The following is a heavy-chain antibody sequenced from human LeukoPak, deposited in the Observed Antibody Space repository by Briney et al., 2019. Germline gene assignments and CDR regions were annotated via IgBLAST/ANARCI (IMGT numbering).Heavy chain of an antibody. CDR2: ISSSDSPI. Sequence: PGGSLRLSCAASGFTFGDYYMSWIRQAPGKGLEWVSYISSSDSPIYYADSVKGRFTISRDNAKNSLFLQMNSLGAEDTAVYYCARDLVAAAGSAWGQGTQVTVSS. J-gene: IGHJ5*02. V-gene: IGHV3-11*04. CDR1: GFTFGDYY. D-gene: IGHD6-13*01. CDR3: ARDLVAAAGSA.